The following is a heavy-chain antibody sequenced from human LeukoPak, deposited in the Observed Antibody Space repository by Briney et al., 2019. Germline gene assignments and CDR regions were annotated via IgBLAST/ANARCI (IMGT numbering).Heavy chain of an antibody. Sequence: SETLSLTCAVYGGSFSGYYWSWFRQPPGKGLEWIGEINHSGSTNYNPSLKSRVTISVDTSKIQFSLRLSSVTAADTAVYYCARVWNYYDSSGYLDYWGQGTLVTVSS. CDR1: GGSFSGYY. CDR2: INHSGST. J-gene: IGHJ4*02. V-gene: IGHV4-34*01. CDR3: ARVWNYYDSSGYLDY. D-gene: IGHD3-22*01.